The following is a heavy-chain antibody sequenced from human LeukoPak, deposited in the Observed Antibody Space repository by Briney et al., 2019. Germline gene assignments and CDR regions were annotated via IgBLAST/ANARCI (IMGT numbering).Heavy chain of an antibody. J-gene: IGHJ4*02. D-gene: IGHD6-13*01. CDR3: AREAAGTN. CDR1: GFTVSSYA. V-gene: IGHV3-21*01. CDR2: ISSSSSYI. Sequence: GGSLRLSCAASGFTVSSYAMSWVRQAPGKGLEWVSAISSSSSYIYYADSVKGRFTISRDNAKNSLYLQMNSLRAEDTAVYYCAREAAGTNWGQGTLVTVSS.